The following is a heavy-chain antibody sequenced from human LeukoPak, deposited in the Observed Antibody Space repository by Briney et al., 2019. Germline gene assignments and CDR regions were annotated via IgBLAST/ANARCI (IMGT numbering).Heavy chain of an antibody. D-gene: IGHD1/OR15-1a*01. Sequence: GSLRLSCAASGFSFSSHGMSWIRQPPGKGLEWIGEINHSGSTNYNPSLKSRVTISVDTSKNQFSLKLSSVTAADTAVYYCARTYYFDYWGQGTLVTVSS. CDR2: INHSGST. CDR3: ARTYYFDY. J-gene: IGHJ4*02. V-gene: IGHV4-34*01. CDR1: GFSFSSHG.